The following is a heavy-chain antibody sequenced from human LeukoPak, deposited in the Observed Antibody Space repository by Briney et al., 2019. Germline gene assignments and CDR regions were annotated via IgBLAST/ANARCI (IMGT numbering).Heavy chain of an antibody. V-gene: IGHV4-59*01. Sequence: PGGSLRLSCAASGFTFSGSAMHWIRQSPGKGLEWIGYIYNSGGTKYNPSLKSRLTISVDTSKNQFSLNLSSVTAADTAVYYCARASVLLSADYWGQGTLVTVSS. CDR3: ARASVLLSADY. CDR1: GFTFSGSA. D-gene: IGHD3-16*01. CDR2: IYNSGGT. J-gene: IGHJ4*02.